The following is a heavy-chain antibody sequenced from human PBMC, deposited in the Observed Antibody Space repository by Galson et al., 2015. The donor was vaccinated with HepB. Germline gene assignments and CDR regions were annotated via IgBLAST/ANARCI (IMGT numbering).Heavy chain of an antibody. J-gene: IGHJ4*02. D-gene: IGHD6-13*01. CDR1: GYSFTTYA. V-gene: IGHV7-4-1*02. CDR3: ARDFSKIARY. Sequence: SVKVSCKASGYSFTTYAIHWVRQAPGQGLAWMGWINTNTGNPTYAQGFTGRFVFSLDTSVSTAYLQISSLAVEDTAVYYCARDFSKIARYWGQGTLVTVSS. CDR2: INTNTGNP.